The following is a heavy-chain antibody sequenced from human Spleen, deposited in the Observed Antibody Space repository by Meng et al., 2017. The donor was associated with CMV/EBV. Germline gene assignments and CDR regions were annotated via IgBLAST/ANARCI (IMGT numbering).Heavy chain of an antibody. CDR2: IYYNGGT. V-gene: IGHV4-59*01. CDR1: GDSITTYY. CDR3: ARERRTRDAFDI. D-gene: IGHD1-7*01. J-gene: IGHJ3*02. Sequence: SETLSLTCTVSGDSITTYYWSWIRQPPGKGLQWIGYIYYNGGTNYNPSLKSRVTISVDTSKNHFSLKLSSVTAADTAVYYCARERRTRDAFDIWGQGTMVTVSS.